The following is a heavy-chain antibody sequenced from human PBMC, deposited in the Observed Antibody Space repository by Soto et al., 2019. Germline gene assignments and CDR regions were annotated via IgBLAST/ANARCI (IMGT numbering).Heavy chain of an antibody. V-gene: IGHV3-23*01. J-gene: IGHJ4*02. CDR1: GFTFSSYA. D-gene: IGHD3-22*01. CDR3: ANQPNDRSGYYRC. CDR2: ISGSGGST. Sequence: GGSLRLSCAASGFTFSSYAMSWVRQAPGKGLEWVSSISGSGGSTYYADSVKGRFTISRDKSKNTLYLQMNSLRAEDTAVYYCANQPNDRSGYYRCWGQGTLVTVSS.